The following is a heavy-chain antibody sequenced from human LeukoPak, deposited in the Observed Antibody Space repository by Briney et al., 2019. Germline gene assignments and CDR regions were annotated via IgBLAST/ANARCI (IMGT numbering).Heavy chain of an antibody. J-gene: IGHJ4*02. CDR3: ARGGQLWQPFDY. V-gene: IGHV4-59*13. D-gene: IGHD5-18*01. CDR1: GGSISSYY. CDR2: IYYSGST. Sequence: SETLSLTCTVSGGSISSYYWRWIRQPPGKGLEWIGYIYYSGSTNYNPSLKSRVTISVDTSKNQFSLKLSSVTAADTAVYYCARGGQLWQPFDYWGQGTLVTVSS.